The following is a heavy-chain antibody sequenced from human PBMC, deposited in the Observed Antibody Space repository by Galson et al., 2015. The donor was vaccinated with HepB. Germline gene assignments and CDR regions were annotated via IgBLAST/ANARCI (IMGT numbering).Heavy chain of an antibody. V-gene: IGHV1-24*01. J-gene: IGHJ4*02. Sequence: SVKVSCKVSGYTLTELSMHWVRQAPGKGLEWMGGFDPEDGETVYAQKFQGRVTMTEDTSTDTAYMELSSLRSEDTAVYYCATGPNYDFWSGYFIYWGQGTLVTVSS. CDR3: ATGPNYDFWSGYFIY. CDR2: FDPEDGET. D-gene: IGHD3-3*01. CDR1: GYTLTELS.